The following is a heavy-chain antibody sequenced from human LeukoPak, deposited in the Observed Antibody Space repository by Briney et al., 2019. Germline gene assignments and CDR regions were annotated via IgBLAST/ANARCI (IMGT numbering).Heavy chain of an antibody. CDR3: ARDRGEDYFGD. V-gene: IGHV3-30*02. CDR2: VRNDGFDT. Sequence: GSLRLSCVTSGLTFTNHGFHWLRQAADKGLGWVAFVRNDGFDTYHSNSVKGRFSISRDDSKNTVYLQMNSLRAEDTALYYCARDRGEDYFGDWGQGTQVTVSS. D-gene: IGHD2-21*01. J-gene: IGHJ4*02. CDR1: GLTFTNHG.